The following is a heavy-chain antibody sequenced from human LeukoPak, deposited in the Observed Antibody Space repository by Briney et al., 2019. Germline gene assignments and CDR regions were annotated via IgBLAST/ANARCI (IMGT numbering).Heavy chain of an antibody. Sequence: PGGSLRLSCAASGFTFSDYFMTWVRQAPGKGLEWVAHINQAGTKGNYVDSVRGRFTISRDNSKNTLYLQMNSLRAEVTAVYYCAKDLDYYDSSGRVTPVLDYWGQGTLVTVSS. CDR1: GFTFSDYF. D-gene: IGHD3-22*01. V-gene: IGHV3-7*01. CDR2: INQAGTKG. CDR3: AKDLDYYDSSGRVTPVLDY. J-gene: IGHJ4*02.